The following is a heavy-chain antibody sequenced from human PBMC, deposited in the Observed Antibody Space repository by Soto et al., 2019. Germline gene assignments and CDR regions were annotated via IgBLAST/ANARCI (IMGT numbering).Heavy chain of an antibody. V-gene: IGHV3-21*01. CDR3: ARGPQFGNNWFDP. Sequence: GGSLRLSCAASGFTFSSYSMNWVRQAPGKGLEWVSSISSSSSYIYYADSVKGRFTISRDNAKKSLYLQMNSLRAEDTAVYYCARGPQFGNNWFDPWGQGTLVTVSS. CDR2: ISSSSSYI. CDR1: GFTFSSYS. D-gene: IGHD3-16*01. J-gene: IGHJ5*02.